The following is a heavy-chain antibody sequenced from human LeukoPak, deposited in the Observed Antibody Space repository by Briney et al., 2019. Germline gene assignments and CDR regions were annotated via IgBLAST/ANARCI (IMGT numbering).Heavy chain of an antibody. CDR1: GFTFRTYW. J-gene: IGHJ3*01. V-gene: IGHV3-7*01. CDR3: ARWKMELQRNAFDF. D-gene: IGHD1-26*01. Sequence: GGSLRLSCAASGFTFRTYWMSWIRQAPGKEPEWVADINQDGSEEYYLQSVRGRFTVSRDNAQNAVFLQMTNLRADDTAVYYCARWKMELQRNAFDFWGQGTVVTVSS. CDR2: INQDGSEE.